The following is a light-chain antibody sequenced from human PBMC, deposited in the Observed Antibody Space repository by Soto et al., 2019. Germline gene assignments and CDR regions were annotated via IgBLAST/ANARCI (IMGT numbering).Light chain of an antibody. CDR1: RSNIGNNA. Sequence: QSVLTQPPSASGTPGQRVTISCYGSRSNIGNNAVTWYQQFPGTAPKLLIYNNNQRPSGVPDRFSGSKSGTSASLAISGLQSEDEADSYCATWDDSLNARGVFGGGTKLTVL. CDR3: ATWDDSLNARGV. V-gene: IGLV1-44*01. J-gene: IGLJ3*02. CDR2: NNN.